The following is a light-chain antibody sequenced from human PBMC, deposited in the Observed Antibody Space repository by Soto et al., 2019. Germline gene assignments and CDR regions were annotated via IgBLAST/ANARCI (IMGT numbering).Light chain of an antibody. Sequence: QSLPIPPSSVPGSPGQSVTIAWTRTISDVGYYNYVSWYRQHPGKAPILMIYAVNNRPSGVSNRFSGSKYGNTASLTISGLQAEDQADYYWSSCTSSSTLLYVFGTGTKVTV. V-gene: IGLV2-14*01. CDR2: AVN. J-gene: IGLJ1*01. CDR3: SSCTSSSTLLYV. CDR1: ISDVGYYNY.